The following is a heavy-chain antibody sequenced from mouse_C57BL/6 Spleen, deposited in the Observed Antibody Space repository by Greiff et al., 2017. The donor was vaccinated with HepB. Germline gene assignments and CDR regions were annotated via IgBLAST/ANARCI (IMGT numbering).Heavy chain of an antibody. J-gene: IGHJ4*01. CDR1: GYTFTSYW. V-gene: IGHV1-53*01. Sequence: VQLQQPGAELVKPGASVKLSCTASGYTFTSYWMHWVKQRPGQGLEWIGNINPSNGVTNYNEKFKSKATLTVDKSSSTAYMQLSSLTSEDSAVYYCARYVPYYAMDYWGQGTTVTVSS. CDR2: INPSNGVT. CDR3: ARYVPYYAMDY.